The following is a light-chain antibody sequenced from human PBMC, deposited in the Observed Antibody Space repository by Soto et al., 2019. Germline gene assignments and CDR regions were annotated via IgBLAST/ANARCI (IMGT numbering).Light chain of an antibody. CDR1: HSVTSNY. CDR3: QQYGSSPGT. J-gene: IGKJ1*01. Sequence: EIVLTQSPRTLSLSPGERATLSCRDTHSVTSNYLAWYQQKPGQAPRLLFFGASIRDTGIPDGFSGIGSGTDFTLTISRLEPEDFAVYYCQQYGSSPGTFGQGTKVDIK. CDR2: GAS. V-gene: IGKV3-20*01.